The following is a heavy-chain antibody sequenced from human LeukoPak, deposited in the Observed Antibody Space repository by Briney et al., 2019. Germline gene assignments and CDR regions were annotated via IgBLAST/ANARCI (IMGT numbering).Heavy chain of an antibody. CDR2: ISGSGGST. V-gene: IGHV3-23*01. CDR3: AKPTLEWLSKGHYMDV. Sequence: PGGSLRLSCAASGFTFRNYAMTWVRQAPGKGLEWVSGISGSGGSTYHADSVKGQFTISRDNSNNTLYLQMNILRDEDTPIYYCAKPTLEWLSKGHYMDVWGKGATVTVSS. D-gene: IGHD3-3*01. CDR1: GFTFRNYA. J-gene: IGHJ6*03.